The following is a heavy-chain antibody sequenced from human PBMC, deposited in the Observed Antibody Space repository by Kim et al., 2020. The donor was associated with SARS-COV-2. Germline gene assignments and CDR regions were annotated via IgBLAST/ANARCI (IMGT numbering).Heavy chain of an antibody. CDR1: GFTFSSYA. D-gene: IGHD4-17*01. J-gene: IGHJ3*02. CDR2: ISGSGGST. Sequence: GGSLRLSCAASGFTFSSYAMSWVRQAPGKGLEWVSAISGSGGSTYYADSVKGRFTISRDNSKNTLYLQMNSLRAEDTAVYYCAKVWTDYGDYPDAFDIWGQGTMVTVSS. V-gene: IGHV3-23*01. CDR3: AKVWTDYGDYPDAFDI.